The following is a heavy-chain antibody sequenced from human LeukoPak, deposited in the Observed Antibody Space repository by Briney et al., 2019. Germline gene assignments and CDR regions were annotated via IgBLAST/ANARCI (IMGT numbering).Heavy chain of an antibody. CDR3: SREVHSGSSNWFDP. Sequence: SVKVSCKASGGTFSSYAISWVRQAPGQGLEWMGGIIPIFGTANYAQKFQGRVTITADESTSTAYMELSSLRSEDNTADYYSREVHSGSSNWFDPWGQGTLVTVSS. J-gene: IGHJ5*02. CDR1: GGTFSSYA. CDR2: IIPIFGTA. D-gene: IGHD3-10*01. V-gene: IGHV1-69*01.